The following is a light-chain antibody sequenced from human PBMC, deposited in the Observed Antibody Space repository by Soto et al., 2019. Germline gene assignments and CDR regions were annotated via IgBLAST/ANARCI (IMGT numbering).Light chain of an antibody. CDR3: SSYTSSSTV. V-gene: IGLV2-14*01. J-gene: IGLJ2*01. CDR1: SSDVGGYNY. CDR2: DVS. Sequence: QSVLTQPASVSGSPGQSITISCTGTSSDVGGYNYVSRYQQHPGKAPKLMIYDVSNRPSGVSNRFSGSKSGNTASLTISGLQAEDEADYYCSSYTSSSTVFGGGTKVTVL.